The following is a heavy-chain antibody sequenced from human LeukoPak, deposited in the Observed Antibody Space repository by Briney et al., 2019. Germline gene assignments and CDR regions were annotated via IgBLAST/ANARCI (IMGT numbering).Heavy chain of an antibody. V-gene: IGHV1-18*01. CDR2: ISAYNGNT. CDR3: ARQSTGSYYSPIDY. J-gene: IGHJ4*02. CDR1: GYTFTSYG. Sequence: GASVKVSCKASGYTFTSYGISWVRQAPGQGLEWMGWISAYNGNTNYAQNLQGRVTTTTDTSTSTAYMELRSLRSDDTAMYYCARQSTGSYYSPIDYWGQGTLVTVSS. D-gene: IGHD1-26*01.